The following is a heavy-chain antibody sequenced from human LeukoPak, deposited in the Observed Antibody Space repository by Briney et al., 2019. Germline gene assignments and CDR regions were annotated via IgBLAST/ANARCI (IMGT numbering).Heavy chain of an antibody. V-gene: IGHV3-30*04. D-gene: IGHD3-10*01. CDR2: ISNDGSEK. Sequence: PGRSLRLSCAASGFTFSSYVMHWVRQAPGKGLESVAVISNDGSEKYYADSVKGRFTISRDNSKNTLYLQMNSLGPEDTALYYCARDGGFTRGWTYGAGDYWGQGTLVAVSS. CDR3: ARDGGFTRGWTYGAGDY. CDR1: GFTFSSYV. J-gene: IGHJ4*02.